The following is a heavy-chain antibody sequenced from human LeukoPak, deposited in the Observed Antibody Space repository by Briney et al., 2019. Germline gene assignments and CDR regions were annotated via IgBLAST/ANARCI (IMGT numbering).Heavy chain of an antibody. Sequence: GSLILSCAASGFTFSSYAMSWVRQAPGKGLEWVSAISGSGGSTYYADSVKGRFTISRDNSKNTLYLQMNSLRAEDTAVYYCAKDPTYYYDSSGYYTPAPFDYWGQGTLVTVSS. V-gene: IGHV3-23*01. CDR1: GFTFSSYA. CDR3: AKDPTYYYDSSGYYTPAPFDY. CDR2: ISGSGGST. D-gene: IGHD3-22*01. J-gene: IGHJ4*02.